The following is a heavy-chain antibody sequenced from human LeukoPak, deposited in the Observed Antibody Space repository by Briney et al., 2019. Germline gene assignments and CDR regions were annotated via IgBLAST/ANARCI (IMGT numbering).Heavy chain of an antibody. Sequence: GGSLRLSCAASGFTFSSYSMNWVRQAPGKGLEWVSSISSSSSYIYYADSVKGRFTISRDNAKNSLYLQMNSLRAEDTAVYYCARDGRITIFGVVIIGGYMDVWGQGTLVTVSS. CDR2: ISSSSSYI. V-gene: IGHV3-21*01. J-gene: IGHJ4*02. CDR1: GFTFSSYS. D-gene: IGHD3-3*01. CDR3: ARDGRITIFGVVIIGGYMDV.